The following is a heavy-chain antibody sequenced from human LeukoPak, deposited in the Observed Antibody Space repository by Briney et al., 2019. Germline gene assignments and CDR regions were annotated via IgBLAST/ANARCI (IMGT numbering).Heavy chain of an antibody. CDR2: INHSGST. Sequence: SETLSLTCAVYGGSFSCYYWSWIRQPPGKGLEWIGEINHSGSTNYNPSPKSRVTISVDTSKNQFSLKLSSVTAADTAVYYCARGLSTPRYYYDSSGYYRTYYYYYMDVWGKGTTVTVSS. J-gene: IGHJ6*03. V-gene: IGHV4-34*01. CDR1: GGSFSCYY. CDR3: ARGLSTPRYYYDSSGYYRTYYYYYMDV. D-gene: IGHD3-22*01.